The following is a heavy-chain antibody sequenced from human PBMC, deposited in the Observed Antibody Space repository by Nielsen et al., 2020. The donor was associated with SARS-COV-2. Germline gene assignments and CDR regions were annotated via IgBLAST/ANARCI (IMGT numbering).Heavy chain of an antibody. J-gene: IGHJ4*02. CDR1: GFTFSSYA. CDR2: ISGSGGST. Sequence: GESLKISCAASGFTFSSYAMSWVRQAPGKGLEWVSAISGSGGSTYYADSVKGRFTISRDNSKNTLYLQMNSLRAEDTAVYYCAKGLLWFGGPGYWGQGTLVTVSS. V-gene: IGHV3-23*01. CDR3: AKGLLWFGGPGY. D-gene: IGHD3-10*01.